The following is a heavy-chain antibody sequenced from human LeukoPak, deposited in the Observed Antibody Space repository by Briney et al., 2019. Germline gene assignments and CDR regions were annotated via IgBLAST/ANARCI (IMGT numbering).Heavy chain of an antibody. CDR1: GFTFSSYG. D-gene: IGHD3-10*01. CDR2: IRYDGSNK. CDR3: ARESGYYGSGFDP. V-gene: IGHV3-30*02. Sequence: GGSLRLSCGASGFTFSSYGMHWVRQAPGKGLEGVAFIRYDGSNKYYADSVKGRFNISRDNAKNTLYLQMNSLRAEDTAVYYCARESGYYGSGFDPWGQGTLVTVSS. J-gene: IGHJ5*02.